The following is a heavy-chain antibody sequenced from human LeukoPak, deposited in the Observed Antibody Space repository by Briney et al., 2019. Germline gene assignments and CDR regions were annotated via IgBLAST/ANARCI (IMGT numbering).Heavy chain of an antibody. D-gene: IGHD2-15*01. J-gene: IGHJ4*02. V-gene: IGHV3-23*01. CDR3: AKDLGKWSSQGLFDY. CDR1: GFTFSSYA. CDR2: ISGSGGST. Sequence: GGSLRLSCAASGFTFSSYAMSWVRQAPGKGLEWVSAISGSGGSTYYADSVKGRFTISRDNSKNTLYLQMNSLRAEDTAVYYCAKDLGKWSSQGLFDYWGQGTLVTVSS.